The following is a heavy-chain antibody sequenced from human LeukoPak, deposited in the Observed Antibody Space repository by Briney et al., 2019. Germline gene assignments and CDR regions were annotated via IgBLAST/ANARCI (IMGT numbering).Heavy chain of an antibody. D-gene: IGHD6-19*01. J-gene: IGHJ5*02. CDR1: GGSIRSYY. Sequence: SETLSLTCTVSGGSIRSYYWSWIRQPPGKGLEWIGYMHHSGSTKHNPYLKSRVTISVDTSKSQFSLKLSSVTAADTAVYYCAKHAAVEGSSGWSPLWWFDPWGQGTLVTVSS. CDR2: MHHSGST. CDR3: AKHAAVEGSSGWSPLWWFDP. V-gene: IGHV4-59*08.